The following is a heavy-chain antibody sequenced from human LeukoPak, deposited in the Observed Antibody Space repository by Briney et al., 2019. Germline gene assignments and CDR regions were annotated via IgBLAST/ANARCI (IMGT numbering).Heavy chain of an antibody. D-gene: IGHD6-6*01. CDR3: AVSAAALFDP. Sequence: SETLSLTCTVSGGSISSGGYYWSWFRQPPGKGLEWIGEINRSGSTNYNSSLSLKSRVTISVDTSKNQFSLKLSSVTAADTAVYYCAVSAAALFDPWGQGTLVTVSS. CDR2: INRSGST. CDR1: GGSISSGGYY. V-gene: IGHV4-61*08. J-gene: IGHJ5*02.